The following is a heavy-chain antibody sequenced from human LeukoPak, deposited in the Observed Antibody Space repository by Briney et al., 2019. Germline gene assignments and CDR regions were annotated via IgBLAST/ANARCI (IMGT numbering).Heavy chain of an antibody. CDR3: ARDRGGSLNYYYYYYYMDV. CDR2: IIPTFGTA. J-gene: IGHJ6*03. D-gene: IGHD1-26*01. Sequence: ASVKVSCKASGGTFSSYAISWVRQAPGQGLEWMGGIIPTFGTANYAQKFQGRVTITTDESTSTAYMELSSLRSEDTAVYYCARDRGGSLNYYYYYYYMDVWGKGTTVTVSS. V-gene: IGHV1-69*05. CDR1: GGTFSSYA.